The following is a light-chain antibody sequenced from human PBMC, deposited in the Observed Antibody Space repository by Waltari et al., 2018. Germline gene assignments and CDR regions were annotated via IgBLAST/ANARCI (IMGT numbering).Light chain of an antibody. CDR3: QQYNQWPPIT. CDR1: QSVGSN. V-gene: IGKV3-15*01. Sequence: EIVMTQSPATLSVSPGERVTLSCRASQSVGSNLAWYQQKPGQTPRLLIYGASTRATGIPARFSGSGSGTEFTLTISSLQSEDFAVYYCQQYNQWPPITFGPGTKVDIK. CDR2: GAS. J-gene: IGKJ3*01.